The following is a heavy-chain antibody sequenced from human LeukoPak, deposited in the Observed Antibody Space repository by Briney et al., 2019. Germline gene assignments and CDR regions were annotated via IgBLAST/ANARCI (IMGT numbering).Heavy chain of an antibody. D-gene: IGHD6-19*01. CDR2: IYYSGST. Sequence: SETLSLTCTVSGGSISSSSYYWGWIRQPPGEGLEWIGSIYYSGSTYYNPSLKSRVTISVDTSKNQFSLKLSSVTAADTAVYYCASRGLVFGFFDYWGQGTLVTVSS. CDR3: ASRGLVFGFFDY. J-gene: IGHJ4*02. V-gene: IGHV4-39*01. CDR1: GGSISSSSYY.